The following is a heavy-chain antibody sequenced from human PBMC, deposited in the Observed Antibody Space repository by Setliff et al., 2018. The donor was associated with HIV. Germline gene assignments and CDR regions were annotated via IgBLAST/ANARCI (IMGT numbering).Heavy chain of an antibody. Sequence: KTSETLSLTCTVSGGSISSHYWSWIRQPPGKGLEWIGYIYYSGSTNYNPSLRSRVTISVDTSKNQLSLKLSSVTAADTAVYYCARHRDPPGSSWIFYYYYMDLWGGGTTVTVSS. D-gene: IGHD6-13*01. CDR2: IYYSGST. CDR1: GGSISSHY. V-gene: IGHV4-59*11. CDR3: ARHRDPPGSSWIFYYYYMDL. J-gene: IGHJ6*03.